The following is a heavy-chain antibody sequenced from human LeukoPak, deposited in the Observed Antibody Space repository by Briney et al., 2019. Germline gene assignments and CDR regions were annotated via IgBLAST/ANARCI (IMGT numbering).Heavy chain of an antibody. CDR3: AKALYPTAMVYFDF. CDR2: IKHNGSNK. V-gene: IGHV3-7*03. Sequence: GGSLRLSCAASGFTFSSSWMSWVRQAPGKGLEWVSNIKHNGSNKYYVDSVKGRFTISRDNSKNTLYLQMNSLRAEDTAVYYCAKALYPTAMVYFDFWGQGTLVTVSS. J-gene: IGHJ4*02. D-gene: IGHD5-18*01. CDR1: GFTFSSSW.